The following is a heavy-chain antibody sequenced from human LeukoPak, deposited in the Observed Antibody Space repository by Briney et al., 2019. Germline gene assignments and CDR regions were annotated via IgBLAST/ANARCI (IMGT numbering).Heavy chain of an antibody. CDR2: IYPGDSDT. J-gene: IGHJ4*02. CDR3: ARQGYTSSSRFDF. D-gene: IGHD6-6*01. CDR1: GYSFTSYW. V-gene: IGHV5-51*01. Sequence: GESLEISCQGSGYSFTSYWIGWVRQMPGKGLEWMGIIYPGDSDTRYSPSFQGQVTISADRSISTAYLQWSSLQASDTAMYYCARQGYTSSSRFDFWGQGALVT.